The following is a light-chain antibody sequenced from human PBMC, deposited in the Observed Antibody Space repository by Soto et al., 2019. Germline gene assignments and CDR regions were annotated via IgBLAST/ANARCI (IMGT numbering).Light chain of an antibody. V-gene: IGLV1-47*01. Sequence: QAVVTQPPSASGTPGQRVPISCSGSSSNIGNSYVYWYQQLPGTAPKVLIDRNNQRPSGVPDRFSASKSGASASLAISGLRSEDEADYYWAAWDESRRIPVFGGGTQPTVL. CDR3: AAWDESRRIPV. J-gene: IGLJ3*02. CDR1: SSNIGNSY. CDR2: RNN.